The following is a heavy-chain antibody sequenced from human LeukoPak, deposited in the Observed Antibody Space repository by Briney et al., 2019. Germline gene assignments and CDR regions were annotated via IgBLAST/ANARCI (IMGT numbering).Heavy chain of an antibody. V-gene: IGHV4-34*01. CDR2: INHSGST. Sequence: SETLSLTCAVYGGSFSGYYWSWIRQPPGKGLEWIGEINHSGSTNYNPSLKSRFTISVDTSKNQFSLKLSSVTAADTAVYYCARGRPQAAAANTEYFQHWGQGTLVTVSS. CDR3: ARGRPQAAAANTEYFQH. J-gene: IGHJ1*01. D-gene: IGHD2-2*01. CDR1: GGSFSGYY.